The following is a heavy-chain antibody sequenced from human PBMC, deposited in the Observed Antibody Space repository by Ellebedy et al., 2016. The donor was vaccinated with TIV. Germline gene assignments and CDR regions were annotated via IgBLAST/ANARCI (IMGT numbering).Heavy chain of an antibody. D-gene: IGHD3-10*01. CDR1: GGSISRSSYY. Sequence: GSLRLSCTVSGGSISRSSYYWGWIRQPPGKGLEWIGSIYYTGSTDYNPSLKSRVAISADTSKTPFSLRLSSVTAADTAVYYCARWFGELLYVRWFDPWGQGTLVTVSS. J-gene: IGHJ5*02. V-gene: IGHV4-39*01. CDR2: IYYTGST. CDR3: ARWFGELLYVRWFDP.